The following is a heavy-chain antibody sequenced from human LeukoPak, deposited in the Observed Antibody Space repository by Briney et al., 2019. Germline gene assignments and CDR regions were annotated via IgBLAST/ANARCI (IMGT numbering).Heavy chain of an antibody. CDR2: INQDGSEI. CDR1: GFTFSSYW. V-gene: IGHV3-7*01. Sequence: GGSLRLSCAASGFTFSSYWMSWVRQAPGKGPEWVANINQDGSEIYYVDSVKGRFTISRDNAKNSLYLQMNSLRAEDTAVYYCARDPGYSYGYDYWGQGTLVTVSS. CDR3: ARDPGYSYGYDY. J-gene: IGHJ4*02. D-gene: IGHD5-18*01.